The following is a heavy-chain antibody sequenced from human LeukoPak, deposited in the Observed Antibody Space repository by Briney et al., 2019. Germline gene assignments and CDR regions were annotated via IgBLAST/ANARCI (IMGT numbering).Heavy chain of an antibody. J-gene: IGHJ3*02. CDR1: GYTFTSYG. CDR2: IIPIFGTA. CDR3: AREADI. V-gene: IGHV1-69*05. Sequence: ASVKVSCKASGYTFTSYGISWVRQAPGQGLEWMGGIIPIFGTANYAQKFQGRVTITTDESTSTAYMELSSLRSEDTAVYYCAREADIWGQGTMVTVSS.